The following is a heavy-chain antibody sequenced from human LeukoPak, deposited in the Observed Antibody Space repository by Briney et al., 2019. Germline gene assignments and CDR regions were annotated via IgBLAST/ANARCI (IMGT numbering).Heavy chain of an antibody. CDR2: IYYSGST. CDR1: GGSITSHY. CDR3: ARTDFDWFLDY. Sequence: SETLSLTCTVSGGSITSHYWSWIRQPPGKGLEWIGYIYYSGSTNYNPSLKSRVTISVDTSKNQFSLNLNSVTAADTAVYYCARTDFDWFLDYWGQGTLVTVSS. D-gene: IGHD3-9*01. V-gene: IGHV4-59*11. J-gene: IGHJ4*02.